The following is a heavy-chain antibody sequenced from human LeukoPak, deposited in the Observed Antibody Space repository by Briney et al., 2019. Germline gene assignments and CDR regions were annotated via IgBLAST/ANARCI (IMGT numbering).Heavy chain of an antibody. Sequence: SQTLSLTCTVSGGSISSGGYYWRWIRQHPGKGLEWIGYIYYSGSTDYNPSLKSRFTMSVDTSKNQFSLKLSSVTAADTAVYYCARVQVSSGWYSHYYYGMDVWGQGTTVTVSS. J-gene: IGHJ6*02. CDR1: GGSISSGGYY. D-gene: IGHD6-19*01. CDR2: IYYSGST. CDR3: ARVQVSSGWYSHYYYGMDV. V-gene: IGHV4-31*03.